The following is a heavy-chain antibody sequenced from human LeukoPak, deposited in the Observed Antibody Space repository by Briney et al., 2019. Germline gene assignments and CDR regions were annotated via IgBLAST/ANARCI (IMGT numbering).Heavy chain of an antibody. V-gene: IGHV4-34*01. J-gene: IGHJ3*02. Sequence: PSETLSLTCTVYGGSFTGYYWSWIRQPPGKGLEWIGEINHSGSTNYNPSLKSRVTISVDPSKNQFSLKLTSVTAADTAVSYSARALYSYDSSGSRRRGAFAIWGQGTMAT. CDR2: INHSGST. CDR1: GGSFTGYY. CDR3: ARALYSYDSSGSRRRGAFAI. D-gene: IGHD3-22*01.